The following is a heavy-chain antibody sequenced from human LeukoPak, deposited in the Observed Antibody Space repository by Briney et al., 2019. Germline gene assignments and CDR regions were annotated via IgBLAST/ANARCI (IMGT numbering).Heavy chain of an antibody. CDR3: ASITMIVGNDAFDI. Sequence: ASVKVSCKASGYTFTGYYMHWVRQAPGQGLEWMGWINPNSGGTNYAQKFQGRVTMTRDTSISTAYMELSRLRSDDTAVYYCASITMIVGNDAFDIWGQGTMVTVSS. D-gene: IGHD3-22*01. V-gene: IGHV1-2*02. CDR1: GYTFTGYY. J-gene: IGHJ3*02. CDR2: INPNSGGT.